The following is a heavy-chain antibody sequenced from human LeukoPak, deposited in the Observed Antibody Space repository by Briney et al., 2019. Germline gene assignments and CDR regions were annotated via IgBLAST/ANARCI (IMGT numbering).Heavy chain of an antibody. D-gene: IGHD3-22*01. J-gene: IGHJ4*02. CDR1: GFTVSSYA. CDR2: ISSNGGST. V-gene: IGHV3-64D*06. CDR3: VKEDSSGYSHFDY. Sequence: GGSLRLSCSASGFTVSSYAMHWVRQAPGKGLEYVSAISSNGGSTYYADSVKGRFTISRDNSKNTLYLQMSSLRAEDTAVYYCVKEDSSGYSHFDYWGQGTLVTVSS.